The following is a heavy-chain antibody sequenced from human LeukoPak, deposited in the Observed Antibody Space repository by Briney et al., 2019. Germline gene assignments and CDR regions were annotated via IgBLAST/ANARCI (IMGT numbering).Heavy chain of an antibody. V-gene: IGHV3-20*04. CDR1: GFTFDDYA. D-gene: IGHD5-18*01. CDR3: VLLGHTYGPK. J-gene: IGHJ4*02. Sequence: GGSLRLSCAASGFTFDDYAMSWVRQAPGKGLEWVSGINWNAGSTGYADSVKGRFTISRDNAKNSLYLQMNGLRAEDMAVYYCVLLGHTYGPKWGQGTLVTVSS. CDR2: INWNAGST.